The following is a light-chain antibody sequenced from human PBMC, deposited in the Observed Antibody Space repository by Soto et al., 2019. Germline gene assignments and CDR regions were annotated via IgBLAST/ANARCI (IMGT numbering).Light chain of an antibody. CDR3: SSSTSIIVK. V-gene: IGLV2-14*03. J-gene: IGLJ3*02. CDR1: DSDIGGYKY. CDR2: DVT. Sequence: QSALTQPASLSGSPGQSITISCTGTDSDIGGYKYVSWYQQHPGKAPKLLIYDVTHRPSGVSGRFSGSKSGNTASLTISWLQPEDDADYYCSSSTSIIVKFGGGTKETVL.